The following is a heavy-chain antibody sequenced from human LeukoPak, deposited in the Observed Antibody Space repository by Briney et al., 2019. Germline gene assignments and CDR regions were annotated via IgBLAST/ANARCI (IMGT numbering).Heavy chain of an antibody. V-gene: IGHV4-39*02. D-gene: IGHD3-16*01. CDR3: ARLMARNDVFDI. Sequence: PSETLSLTCNVSGGSISNSLYYWGWIRQPPGKGLEWLGIIYYSGSAYYKPSLKSRLNLSLDTSKNHFSLKVKSVTAADTAVYYCARLMARNDVFDIWGQGTMVTVSS. CDR1: GGSISNSLYY. J-gene: IGHJ3*02. CDR2: IYYSGSA.